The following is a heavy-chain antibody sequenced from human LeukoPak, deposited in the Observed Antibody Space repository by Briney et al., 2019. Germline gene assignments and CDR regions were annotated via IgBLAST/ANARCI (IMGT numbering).Heavy chain of an antibody. Sequence: SVKVSCKASGGTFSSYAISWVRQAPGQGLEWMGGIIPIFGTANYAQKFQGGVIMTRDTSTTTVYMELSSLRSEDTAVYYCARQGVTAHNWFDPWGQGTLDTVSS. V-gene: IGHV1-69*05. J-gene: IGHJ5*02. CDR2: IIPIFGTA. CDR3: ARQGVTAHNWFDP. D-gene: IGHD4-11*01. CDR1: GGTFSSYA.